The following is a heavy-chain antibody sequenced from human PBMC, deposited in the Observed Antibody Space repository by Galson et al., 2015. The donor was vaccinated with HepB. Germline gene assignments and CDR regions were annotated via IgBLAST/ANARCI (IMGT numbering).Heavy chain of an antibody. CDR1: GFTFSSYS. Sequence: SLRLSCAASGFTFSSYSMNWVRQAPGKGLEWVSSISSSSSYIYYADSVKGRFTISRDNAKNSLYLQMNSLRAEDTAVYYCARDGHYYDSSGYYYNYYGMDVWGQGTTVTVSS. CDR3: ARDGHYYDSSGYYYNYYGMDV. V-gene: IGHV3-21*01. J-gene: IGHJ6*02. D-gene: IGHD3-22*01. CDR2: ISSSSSYI.